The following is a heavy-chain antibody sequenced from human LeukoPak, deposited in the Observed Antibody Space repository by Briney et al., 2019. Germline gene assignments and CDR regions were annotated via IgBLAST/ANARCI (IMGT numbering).Heavy chain of an antibody. CDR1: GGSISSGSYY. Sequence: SQTLSLTCTVSGGSISSGSYYWSWIRQPAGKGLEWIGRIYTSGSTNYNPSLKSRVTISVDTSKNQFSLKLSSVTAADTAVYCCARGDYFDYWGQGTLVTVSS. J-gene: IGHJ4*02. CDR3: ARGDYFDY. CDR2: IYTSGST. V-gene: IGHV4-61*02.